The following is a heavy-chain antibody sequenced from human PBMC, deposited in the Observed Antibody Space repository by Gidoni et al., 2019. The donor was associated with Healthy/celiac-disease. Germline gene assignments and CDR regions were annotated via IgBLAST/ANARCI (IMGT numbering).Heavy chain of an antibody. CDR2: IYPGDSYT. CDR3: ARRGQLVRGYWYFDL. CDR1: GASCPSYW. V-gene: IGHV5-51*01. D-gene: IGHD3-10*01. J-gene: IGHJ2*01. Sequence: EVQLGEAGAEVKKPGEAAKIAGRGAGASCPSYWIGWVLQMPGTGLEWMGIIYPGDSYTRSIPSFHVQVTLSADKSISTAYLQLSSLKASDTAMYYCARRGQLVRGYWYFDLWGRGTLVTVSS.